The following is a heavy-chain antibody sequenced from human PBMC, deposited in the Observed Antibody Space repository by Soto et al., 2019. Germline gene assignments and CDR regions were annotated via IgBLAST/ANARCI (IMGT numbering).Heavy chain of an antibody. CDR3: AKGATVTSVYYMDV. CDR1: GFTFSSYA. Sequence: EVQLLESGGGLVQPGGSLRLSCAASGFTFSSYAMRWVRQAPGRGLEWVSAISGSGSTIYYADSVKGRFTISRDNSKNTVDLQMNGLTDADTAVYYCAKGATVTSVYYMDVWGKGTTVTVSS. J-gene: IGHJ6*03. V-gene: IGHV3-23*01. D-gene: IGHD4-17*01. CDR2: ISGSGSTI.